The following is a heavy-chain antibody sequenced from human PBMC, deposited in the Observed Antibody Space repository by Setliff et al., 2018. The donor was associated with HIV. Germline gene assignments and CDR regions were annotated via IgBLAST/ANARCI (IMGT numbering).Heavy chain of an antibody. CDR1: GYSISNGYY. J-gene: IGHJ3*02. V-gene: IGHV4-38-2*02. D-gene: IGHD3-22*01. Sequence: SETLSLTCTVSGYSISNGYYWAWIRQTPGKGPEWIGSIYHSGSTYYNPSLKSRVSISVATSKKQFSLKLTSVTAADTAVYYCAKEHGNYDTSADYSPDAFDIWGQGTMVTVSS. CDR3: AKEHGNYDTSADYSPDAFDI. CDR2: IYHSGST.